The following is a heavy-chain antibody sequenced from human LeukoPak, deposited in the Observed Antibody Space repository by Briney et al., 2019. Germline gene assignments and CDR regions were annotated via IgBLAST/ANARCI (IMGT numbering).Heavy chain of an antibody. D-gene: IGHD3-3*01. Sequence: SVKVSCKASGGTFSNYAISWVRQAPGQGLEWMGGIMPIFDTADYAQKFQGRITITADESTSSVYMEVSSLRSEDTAVYYCAREEERIAIFGVTNSRFDYWGQGTLVTVSS. CDR3: AREEERIAIFGVTNSRFDY. CDR2: IMPIFDTA. V-gene: IGHV1-69*13. J-gene: IGHJ4*02. CDR1: GGTFSNYA.